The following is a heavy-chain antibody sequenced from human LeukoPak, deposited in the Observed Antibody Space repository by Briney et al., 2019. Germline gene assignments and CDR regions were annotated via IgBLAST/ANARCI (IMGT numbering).Heavy chain of an antibody. Sequence: SETLSLTCTVSGGSISSYYWSWIRQPPGKGLEWIGYIYYSGSTNYNPSLKSRVTISVDTSKNQFSLKLSSVTAADTAVYYCASLTNTTGYIPWYFDLWGRGTLVTVSS. CDR3: ASLTNTTGYIPWYFDL. CDR2: IYYSGST. CDR1: GGSISSYY. V-gene: IGHV4-59*13. D-gene: IGHD3-9*01. J-gene: IGHJ2*01.